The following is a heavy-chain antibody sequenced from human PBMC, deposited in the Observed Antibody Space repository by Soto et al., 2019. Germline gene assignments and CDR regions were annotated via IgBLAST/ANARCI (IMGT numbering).Heavy chain of an antibody. D-gene: IGHD2-15*01. Sequence: PGGSLRLFCAAYGFTFSRYGMHWVRQAPGKGLEWVAVISYDGSNKYYADSVKGRFTISRDNSKNTLYLQMNSLRAEDTAVYYCAKGNGVVAANGMDVWGQGTTVTVSS. CDR3: AKGNGVVAANGMDV. V-gene: IGHV3-30*18. J-gene: IGHJ6*02. CDR2: ISYDGSNK. CDR1: GFTFSRYG.